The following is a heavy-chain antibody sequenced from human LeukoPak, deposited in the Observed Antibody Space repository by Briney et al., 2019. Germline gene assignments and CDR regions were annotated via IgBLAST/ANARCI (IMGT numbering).Heavy chain of an antibody. CDR2: INSDGSSR. J-gene: IGHJ4*02. CDR1: GFIFSGQW. CDR3: ASLSAYDSVDY. Sequence: GGSLRLSCAASGFIFSGQWMHWVRQPPGEGLVWVARINSDGSSRSYADSVKGRFTISRDNAKNTLYLQMNSLRAEDTALYYCASLSAYDSVDYWGQGTLVTASS. V-gene: IGHV3-74*01. D-gene: IGHD3-22*01.